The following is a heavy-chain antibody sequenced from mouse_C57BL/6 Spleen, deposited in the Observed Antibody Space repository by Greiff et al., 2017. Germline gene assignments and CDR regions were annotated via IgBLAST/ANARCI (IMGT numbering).Heavy chain of an antibody. D-gene: IGHD2-14*01. CDR3: ASRVRRAWFAY. V-gene: IGHV1-59*01. J-gene: IGHJ3*01. CDR2: IDPSDSYT. Sequence: VQLQQPGAELVRPGTSVKLSCKASGYTFTSYWMHWVKQRPGHGLEWIGVIDPSDSYTNYNQKFKGKATLTVGTSSSTAYMQRSSLTSEEAAIYYCASRVRRAWFAYWGQGTLLTVSA. CDR1: GYTFTSYW.